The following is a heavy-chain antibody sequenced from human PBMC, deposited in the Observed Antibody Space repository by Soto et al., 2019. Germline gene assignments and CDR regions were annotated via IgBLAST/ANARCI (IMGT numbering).Heavy chain of an antibody. J-gene: IGHJ6*02. V-gene: IGHV4-31*03. CDR3: ARASPFYDSSGYYSPNYYGMDV. D-gene: IGHD3-22*01. CDR2: IYYSGST. CDR1: GGSISSGGYY. Sequence: TLSLTCTVSGGSISSGGYYWSWIRQHPGKGLEWIGYIYYSGSTYYNPSLKSRVTISGDTSKNQFSLKLSSVTAADTAVYYCARASPFYDSSGYYSPNYYGMDVWGQGTTVTVSS.